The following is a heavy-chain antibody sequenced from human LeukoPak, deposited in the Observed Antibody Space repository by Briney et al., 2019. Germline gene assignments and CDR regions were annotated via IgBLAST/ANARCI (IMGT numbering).Heavy chain of an antibody. CDR1: GYTFTGYY. CDR2: INPNSGGT. D-gene: IGHD3-22*01. Sequence: ASVKVSCKASGYTFTGYYMHWVRQAPGQGLEWMGWINPNSGGTNYAQKFQGRVTMTRDTSISTAYMELSRLKASDTAMYYCARQGDSSGYYDYWGQGTLVTVS. V-gene: IGHV1-2*02. J-gene: IGHJ4*02. CDR3: ARQGDSSGYYDY.